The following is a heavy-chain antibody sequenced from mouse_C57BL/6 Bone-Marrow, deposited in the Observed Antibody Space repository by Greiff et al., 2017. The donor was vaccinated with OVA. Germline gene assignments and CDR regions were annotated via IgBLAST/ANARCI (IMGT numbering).Heavy chain of an antibody. J-gene: IGHJ4*01. CDR2: IWSGVST. D-gene: IGHD5-1*01. Sequence: QVQLKESGPGLVQPSQSLSITCTVSGFSLTSYGVHWVRQSPGKGLEWLGVIWSGVSTDYNAAFISRLSISKNNSKSQVFFKMNILQAEDTAIYYCARKERYLYYAMDYWGQGTSVTVSS. CDR1: GFSLTSYG. V-gene: IGHV2-2*01. CDR3: ARKERYLYYAMDY.